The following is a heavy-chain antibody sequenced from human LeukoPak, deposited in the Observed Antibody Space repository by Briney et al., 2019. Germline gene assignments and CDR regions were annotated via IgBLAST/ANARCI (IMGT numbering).Heavy chain of an antibody. D-gene: IGHD2-2*01. Sequence: SETLSLTCTVSGGSISSYYWSWIRQPPGKGLEWVGYIYYSGSTNYNPSLKSRVTISVDTSRNQFSLKLSSVTAADTAVYYCARGTPFDYWGQGTLVTVSS. CDR1: GGSISSYY. J-gene: IGHJ4*02. V-gene: IGHV4-59*01. CDR2: IYYSGST. CDR3: ARGTPFDY.